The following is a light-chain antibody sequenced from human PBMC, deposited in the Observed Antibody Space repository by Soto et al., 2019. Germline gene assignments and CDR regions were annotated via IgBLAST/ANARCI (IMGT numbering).Light chain of an antibody. CDR3: QALNSYPRVT. Sequence: DIQLTQSPSFLSASVGDRVTITCRASQGISSYLAWYQQKPGKAPKLLIYAASTLQSGVPSRFSGSGDGTEFTLTISSLQAEDFATYYCQALNSYPRVTFGGGTKVVIK. CDR1: QGISSY. J-gene: IGKJ4*01. V-gene: IGKV1-9*01. CDR2: AAS.